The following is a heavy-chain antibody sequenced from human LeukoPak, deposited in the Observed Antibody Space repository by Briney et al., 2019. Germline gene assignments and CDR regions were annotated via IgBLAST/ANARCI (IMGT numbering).Heavy chain of an antibody. CDR3: ARASSSGDIDY. V-gene: IGHV3-13*01. D-gene: IGHD6-6*01. J-gene: IGHJ4*02. CDR2: IGTAGDT. CDR1: GFTFSSYD. Sequence: GGSLRLSCAASGFTFSSYDMHWVRQATGKGLEWVSAIGTAGDTYYPGSVKGRFTISRENAKNSLYLQMNSLRAGDTAVYYCARASSSGDIDYWGQGTLVTVSS.